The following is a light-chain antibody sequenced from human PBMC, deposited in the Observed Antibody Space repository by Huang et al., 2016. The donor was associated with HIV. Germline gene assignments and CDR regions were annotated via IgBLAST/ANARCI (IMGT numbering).Light chain of an antibody. V-gene: IGKV1-6*01. CDR1: QDIRND. CDR3: LQNYNYPYT. J-gene: IGKJ2*01. Sequence: AIQMTQSPSSLSASLGDRVIITYRASQDIRNDLGWYQQKPGKAPRLLIYTASSLQSGVPSRFSGSGSGTDYTLTISSLQPEDFVTYYCLQNYNYPYTFGQGTKLEIK. CDR2: TAS.